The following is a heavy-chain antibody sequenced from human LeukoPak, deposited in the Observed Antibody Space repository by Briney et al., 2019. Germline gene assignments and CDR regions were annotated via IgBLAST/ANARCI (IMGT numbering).Heavy chain of an antibody. CDR1: GFTFSGSA. Sequence: GGSLRLACAASGFTFSGSAMHWVRQASGKGLEWIGRSRSKANSYATAYAASVKGRFTISRDDSKNTAYLQMNSLKTEDTAVYYCTAGSGWYWPFDYWGQGTLVTVSS. CDR2: SRSKANSYAT. J-gene: IGHJ4*02. V-gene: IGHV3-73*01. D-gene: IGHD6-19*01. CDR3: TAGSGWYWPFDY.